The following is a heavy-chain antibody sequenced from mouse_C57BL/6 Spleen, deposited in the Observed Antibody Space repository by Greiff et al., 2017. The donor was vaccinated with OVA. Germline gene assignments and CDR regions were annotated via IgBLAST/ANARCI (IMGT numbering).Heavy chain of an antibody. Sequence: DVQLVESEGGLVQPGSSMKLSCTASGFTFSDYYMAWVRQVPEKGLEWVANINYDGSSTYYLDSLKSRFIISRDNAKNILYLQMSSLKSEDTATYDCERDRSGYGDYYFDYWGQGTTLTVSS. CDR1: GFTFSDYY. V-gene: IGHV5-16*01. D-gene: IGHD3-2*02. J-gene: IGHJ2*01. CDR3: ERDRSGYGDYYFDY. CDR2: INYDGSST.